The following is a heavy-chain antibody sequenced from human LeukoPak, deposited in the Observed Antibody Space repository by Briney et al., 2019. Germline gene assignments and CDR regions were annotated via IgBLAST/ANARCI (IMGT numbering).Heavy chain of an antibody. D-gene: IGHD3-22*01. CDR2: IYTSGST. J-gene: IGHJ4*02. CDR3: ASDYYYDSSDMGY. Sequence: PSQTLSLTCTVSGGSISSGSYYWSWIRQPAGKGLEWIGRIYTSGSTNYNPSLKSRITILVDTSKNQFSLKLSSVTAADTAVYYCASDYYYDSSDMGYWGQGTLVTVSS. V-gene: IGHV4-61*02. CDR1: GGSISSGSYY.